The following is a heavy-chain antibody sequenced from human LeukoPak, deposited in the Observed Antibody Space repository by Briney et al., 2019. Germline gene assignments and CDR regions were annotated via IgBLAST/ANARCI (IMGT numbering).Heavy chain of an antibody. Sequence: SETLSLTCTVSGGSVSSGSYYWSWIRQPPGKGLEWIGYIYYSGSTNYNPSLKSRVTISVDTSKNQFSLKLSSVTAADTAVYHCAREAVYSHGNNFDYWGQGTLVTVSS. D-gene: IGHD5-18*01. J-gene: IGHJ4*02. CDR2: IYYSGST. CDR1: GGSVSSGSYY. V-gene: IGHV4-61*01. CDR3: AREAVYSHGNNFDY.